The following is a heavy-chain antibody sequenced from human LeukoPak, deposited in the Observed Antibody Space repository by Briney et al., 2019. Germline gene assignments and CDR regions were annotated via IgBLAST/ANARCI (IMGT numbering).Heavy chain of an antibody. J-gene: IGHJ6*02. CDR3: ARERDYYYGMDV. V-gene: IGHV4-30-2*01. CDR2: IYHSGST. Sequence: PSETLSLTCAVSGGSISSGGYSWSWIRQPPGKGLERIGYIYHSGSTYYNPSLKSRVTISVDRSKNQFSLKLSSVTAADTAVYYCARERDYYYGMDVWGQGTTVTVSS. CDR1: GGSISSGGYS.